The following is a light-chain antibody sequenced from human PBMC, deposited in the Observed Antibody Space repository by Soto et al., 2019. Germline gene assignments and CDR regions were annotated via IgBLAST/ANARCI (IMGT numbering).Light chain of an antibody. CDR2: LGS. J-gene: IGKJ3*01. CDR3: MQALQTPQFT. Sequence: DIVMTQSPLSLPVTPGEPASISCRSSQSLLHSNGYNYLDWYLQKPGQSPQLLIYLGSNRASGVPDRFSGSGSSTDFTLKISRVEAEDVGVYYCMQALQTPQFTFGPGTKVDIK. V-gene: IGKV2-28*01. CDR1: QSLLHSNGYNY.